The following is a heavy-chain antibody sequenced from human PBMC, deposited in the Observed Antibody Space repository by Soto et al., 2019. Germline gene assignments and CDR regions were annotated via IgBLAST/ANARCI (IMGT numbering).Heavy chain of an antibody. CDR1: GYTFTGYF. D-gene: IGHD3-22*01. Sequence: ASVKVSCTASGYTFTGYFLHWVRPAPGHGLEWIGWINPNSGDTNYAPRFQGRVTMTRDTSINTAYMGLSGLTSDDTAVYYCARARTYYYHTSAIPYWGQGALVTVSA. V-gene: IGHV1-2*02. CDR3: ARARTYYYHTSAIPY. CDR2: INPNSGDT. J-gene: IGHJ4*02.